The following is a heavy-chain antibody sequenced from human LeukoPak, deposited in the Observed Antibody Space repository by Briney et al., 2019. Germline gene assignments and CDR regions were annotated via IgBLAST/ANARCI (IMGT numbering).Heavy chain of an antibody. V-gene: IGHV1-18*01. D-gene: IGHD2-15*01. Sequence: ASVKVSCKASGYTFTSYGISWVRQAPGQGLEWMGWISAYNGNTNYAQKLQGRVTMTTDTSTSTAYMELRSLRSDDTAVYYRARDCSGGSCHRLLPFDYWGQGTLVTVPS. CDR3: ARDCSGGSCHRLLPFDY. CDR2: ISAYNGNT. J-gene: IGHJ4*02. CDR1: GYTFTSYG.